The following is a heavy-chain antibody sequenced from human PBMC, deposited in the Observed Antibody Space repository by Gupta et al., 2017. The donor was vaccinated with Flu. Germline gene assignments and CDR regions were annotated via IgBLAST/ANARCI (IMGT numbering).Heavy chain of an antibody. D-gene: IGHD6-6*01. J-gene: IGHJ4*02. CDR2: VDPEDGET. V-gene: IGHV1-69-2*01. Sequence: EVQLVQSGAEAKMPGASLKISCKVSVYTFTDCYMHWVQQAPGKGLEWVGLVDPEDGETLYAEKFQGRVTITANTSTDTAYMELSSLRSEDTAVYYCATVSAGDETSGSSLGPFDSWGQGTLVTVSS. CDR1: VYTFTDCY. CDR3: ATVSAGDETSGSSLGPFDS.